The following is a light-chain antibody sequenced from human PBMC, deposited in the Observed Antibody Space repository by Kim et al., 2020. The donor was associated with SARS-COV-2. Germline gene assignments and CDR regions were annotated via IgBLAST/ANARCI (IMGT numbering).Light chain of an antibody. CDR3: QQHGKTYP. Sequence: EIVLTQSPGTLSLSPGERATLSCRASQSVASNYLAWYQQTPGQAPRLHIYGASARATGIPDRFSGSGSGTDFTLTISRLEPEDFAVYYCQQHGKTYPCGQGTKLEI. J-gene: IGKJ2*01. V-gene: IGKV3-20*01. CDR1: QSVASNY. CDR2: GAS.